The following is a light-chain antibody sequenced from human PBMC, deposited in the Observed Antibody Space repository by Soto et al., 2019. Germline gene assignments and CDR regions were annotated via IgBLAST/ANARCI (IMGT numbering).Light chain of an antibody. Sequence: QSALTQPASVSGSPGQSINISCTGSSSDVGGYNYVSWYQQHPGKAPKLMIYDVSNRPSGVSNRFSGSKSGNTASLTISGLKAGDEAVFYCRAYTSRSTFVFGSGTKLTVL. CDR2: DVS. CDR3: RAYTSRSTFV. CDR1: SSDVGGYNY. J-gene: IGLJ1*01. V-gene: IGLV2-14*01.